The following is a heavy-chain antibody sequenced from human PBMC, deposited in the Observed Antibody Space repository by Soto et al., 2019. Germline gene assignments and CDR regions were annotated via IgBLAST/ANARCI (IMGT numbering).Heavy chain of an antibody. V-gene: IGHV3-23*01. CDR2: VSGSGGST. CDR3: AKGRYDYESSAYMGY. Sequence: EVQLLESGGGLVQPGGSLRLSCAASGFTFSSYAMSWVRQAPGKGLEWVSAVSGSGGSTYYAASVKGRFTISRDNSKNTLYLQMNSLRAEETAVYYCAKGRYDYESSAYMGYWGQGTLVTVCS. J-gene: IGHJ4*02. CDR1: GFTFSSYA. D-gene: IGHD3-22*01.